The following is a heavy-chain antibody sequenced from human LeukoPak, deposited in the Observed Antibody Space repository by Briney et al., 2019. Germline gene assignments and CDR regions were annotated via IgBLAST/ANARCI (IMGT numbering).Heavy chain of an antibody. Sequence: SETLSLTCAVYGGSFSGYYWSWIRQPPGKGLEWIGEINHSGSTNYNPSLKSRVTISVDTSKNQFSLKLSSVTAADTAVYYCAREGGGLRSRYYYSYYYMDVWGKGTTVTVSS. J-gene: IGHJ6*03. CDR1: GGSFSGYY. CDR2: INHSGST. CDR3: AREGGGLRSRYYYSYYYMDV. V-gene: IGHV4-34*01. D-gene: IGHD4-17*01.